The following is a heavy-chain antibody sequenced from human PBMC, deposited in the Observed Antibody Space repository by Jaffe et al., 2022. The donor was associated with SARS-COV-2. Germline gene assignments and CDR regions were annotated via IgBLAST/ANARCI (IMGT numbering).Heavy chain of an antibody. Sequence: QVQLQESGPGLVKPSQTLSLTCTVSGGSISSGSYYWSWIRQPAGKGLEWIGRIYTSGSTNYNPSLKSRVTISVDTSKNQFSLKLSSVTAADTAVYYCARGPYYYGSGSYYGVPFGTFDPWGQGTLVTVSS. CDR3: ARGPYYYGSGSYYGVPFGTFDP. V-gene: IGHV4-61*02. CDR2: IYTSGST. J-gene: IGHJ5*02. D-gene: IGHD3-10*01. CDR1: GGSISSGSYY.